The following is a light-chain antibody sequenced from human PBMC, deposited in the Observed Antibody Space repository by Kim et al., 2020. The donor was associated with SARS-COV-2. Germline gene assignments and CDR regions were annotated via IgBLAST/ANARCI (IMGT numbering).Light chain of an antibody. Sequence: NFMLTQPPSVSESPGKTITISCTRSSGNIATKYVQWYQQRPGSAPTTVIYEDYQRPSGVPDRFSGSIDSSSNSASLTISGLKTEDEADYYCQSYDRNTVVFGGGTKVTVL. CDR2: EDY. J-gene: IGLJ2*01. CDR3: QSYDRNTVV. CDR1: SGNIATKY. V-gene: IGLV6-57*04.